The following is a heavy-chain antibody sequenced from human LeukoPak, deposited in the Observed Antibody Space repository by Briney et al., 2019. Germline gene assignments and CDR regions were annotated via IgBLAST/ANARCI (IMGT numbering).Heavy chain of an antibody. CDR2: ISYDGSNE. CDR1: GFTFSNNA. Sequence: GGSLRLSCAASGFTFSNNAMHWVRQAPGKGLEWVAIISYDGSNEYYGDSVKGRFTTSRDNSKNTLYLQMNSLRAEDTAVYYCAKDGGITIFGVVTNYYYYGMDVWGQGTTVTVSS. J-gene: IGHJ6*02. CDR3: AKDGGITIFGVVTNYYYYGMDV. D-gene: IGHD3-3*01. V-gene: IGHV3-30-3*01.